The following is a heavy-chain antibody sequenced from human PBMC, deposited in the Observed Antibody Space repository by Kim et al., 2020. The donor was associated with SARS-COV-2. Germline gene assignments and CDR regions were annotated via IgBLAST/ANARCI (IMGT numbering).Heavy chain of an antibody. Sequence: YADSVKGRLTIARDNSKKTLYLQMSSLRAEDKAVYYCARVRREQWLVLDYWGQGTLVTDSS. CDR3: ARVRREQWLVLDY. D-gene: IGHD6-19*01. J-gene: IGHJ4*02. V-gene: IGHV3-33*01.